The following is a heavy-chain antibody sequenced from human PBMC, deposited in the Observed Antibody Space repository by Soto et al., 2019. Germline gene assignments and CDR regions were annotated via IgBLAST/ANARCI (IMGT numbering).Heavy chain of an antibody. CDR1: GGTFNSYA. D-gene: IGHD3-16*02. CDR2: IIPISATA. V-gene: IGHV1-69*12. J-gene: IGHJ2*01. Sequence: QVQLVQSGAEVKKPGSSVKVSCKASGGTFNSYAIHWVRQAPGQGLEWMGGIIPISATAYYAQKFQGRVTITADDSTSTPYMELSSLRSEATAVYYCARGDYYESHRYHWYFDLWGRGTLVSVSS. CDR3: ARGDYYESHRYHWYFDL.